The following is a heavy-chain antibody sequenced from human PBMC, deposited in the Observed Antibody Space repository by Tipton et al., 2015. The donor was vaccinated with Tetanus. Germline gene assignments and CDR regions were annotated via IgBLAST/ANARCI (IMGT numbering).Heavy chain of an antibody. V-gene: IGHV4-59*01. CDR1: GDSIRRSY. CDR2: IFHSGST. D-gene: IGHD3-22*01. CDR3: ARRGDYVFYYESSGYLWGAAFDI. J-gene: IGHJ3*02. Sequence: TLSLTCNVSGDSIRRSYWSWIRQPPGKGLEWIGHIFHSGSTNYNPSLKSRVTMSIDTSERQFSLKLTSVTSADTAVYYCARRGDYVFYYESSGYLWGAAFDIWGQGTMVSVSA.